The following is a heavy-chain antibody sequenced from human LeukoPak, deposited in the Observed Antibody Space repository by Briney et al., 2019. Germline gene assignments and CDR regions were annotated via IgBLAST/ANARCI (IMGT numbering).Heavy chain of an antibody. V-gene: IGHV1-2*02. D-gene: IGHD2-2*01. CDR2: INPNSGGT. CDR3: ARPQDIVVVGYGMDD. CDR1: GYTFTGYY. Sequence: ASVKVSCKASGYTFTGYYMHWVRQAPGQGPEWMGWINPNSGGTNYAQKFQGRVTMTRDASISTAYMELSRLRSDDTAVYYCARPQDIVVVGYGMDDWGQGTTVTVSS. J-gene: IGHJ6*02.